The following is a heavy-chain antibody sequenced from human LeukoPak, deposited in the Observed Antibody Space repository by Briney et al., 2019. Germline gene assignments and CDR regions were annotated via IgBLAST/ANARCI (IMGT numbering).Heavy chain of an antibody. CDR2: IWYDGSNK. CDR3: ARVPLYYYDSSGYYYFDY. V-gene: IGHV3-33*01. J-gene: IGHJ4*02. D-gene: IGHD3-22*01. Sequence: GGSLRLSCAASGFTFSSYGMLWVRQAPGKGLEWVAVIWYDGSNKYYADSVKGRFTISRDNSKNTLYLQMNSLRAEDTAVYYCARVPLYYYDSSGYYYFDYWGQGTLVTVSS. CDR1: GFTFSSYG.